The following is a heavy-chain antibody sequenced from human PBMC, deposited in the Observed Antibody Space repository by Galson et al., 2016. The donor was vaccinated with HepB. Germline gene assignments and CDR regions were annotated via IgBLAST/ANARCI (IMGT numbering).Heavy chain of an antibody. CDR2: ISWNSLII. V-gene: IGHV3-9*01. CDR1: GFTFDDHA. CDR3: AKDKSPYASTWIDY. Sequence: SLRLSCAASGFTFDDHAMHWVRQAPGKGLEWVSGISWNSLIIVYADSVKGRFTVSRDNAENPLYLQVNSLRPEDSAFYYCAKDKSPYASTWIDYWGQGTLVTVSP. J-gene: IGHJ4*02. D-gene: IGHD2-2*01.